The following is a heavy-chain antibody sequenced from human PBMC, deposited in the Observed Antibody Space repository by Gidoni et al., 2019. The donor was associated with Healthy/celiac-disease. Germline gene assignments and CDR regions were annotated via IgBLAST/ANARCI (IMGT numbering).Heavy chain of an antibody. D-gene: IGHD1-20*01. J-gene: IGHJ4*02. CDR2: IGTAGDT. Sequence: EVQLVESGGGLVQPGGSLRLSCAASGFPFSSYDMHWVRQATGKGLEWVSAIGTAGDTYYPGSVKGRFTISRENAKNSLYLQMNSLRAGDTAVYYCARAGITGTTGPDYFDYWGQGTLVTVSS. CDR1: GFPFSSYD. V-gene: IGHV3-13*01. CDR3: ARAGITGTTGPDYFDY.